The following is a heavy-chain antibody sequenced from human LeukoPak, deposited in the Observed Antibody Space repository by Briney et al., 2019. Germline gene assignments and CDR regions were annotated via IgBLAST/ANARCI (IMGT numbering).Heavy chain of an antibody. V-gene: IGHV1-69*05. Sequence: SVKVSCKASGGTFSSYAISWVRQAPGQGLEWMGGIIPIFGTANYAQKFQGRVTITTDESTSTAYMELSSLRSEDTAVYYCARGSKDCSSTSCYYHYWGQGTLVTVSS. CDR3: ARGSKDCSSTSCYYHY. J-gene: IGHJ4*02. CDR1: GGTFSSYA. D-gene: IGHD2-2*01. CDR2: IIPIFGTA.